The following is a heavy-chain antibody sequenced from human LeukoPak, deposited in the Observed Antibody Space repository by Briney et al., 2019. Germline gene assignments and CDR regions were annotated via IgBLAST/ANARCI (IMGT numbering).Heavy chain of an antibody. CDR3: ARERRNYYDSSGYFDY. J-gene: IGHJ4*02. Sequence: PGGSLRLSCAASGFTFSSYSMNWVRQAPGKGLEWVSSICRSGYIYYADSVKGRFTISRDNAKNSLYLQMNSLRAEDTAVYYCARERRNYYDSSGYFDYWGRGTLVTVSS. V-gene: IGHV3-21*01. CDR2: ICRSGYI. D-gene: IGHD3-22*01. CDR1: GFTFSSYS.